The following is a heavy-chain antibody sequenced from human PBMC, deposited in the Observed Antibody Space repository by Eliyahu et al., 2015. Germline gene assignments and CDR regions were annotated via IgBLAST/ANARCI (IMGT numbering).Heavy chain of an antibody. D-gene: IGHD3-16*01. Sequence: QVQLQESGPGLVKASETLSLTCTVSGGSISNFYWTWIRQPPGKGLEYIGYIYYSGTTNYNPSLKSRVSISVDTSKNQFSLNLRSVTAADSAVYYCAREGVTFYSGAGESPLYFYYGVDVWGQGTTVTVSS. J-gene: IGHJ6*02. CDR2: IYYSGTT. CDR3: AREGVTFYSGAGESPLYFYYGVDV. CDR1: GGSISNFY. V-gene: IGHV4-59*01.